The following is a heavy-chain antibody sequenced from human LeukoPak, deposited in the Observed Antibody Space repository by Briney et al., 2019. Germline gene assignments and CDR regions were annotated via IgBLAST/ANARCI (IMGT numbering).Heavy chain of an antibody. J-gene: IGHJ4*02. D-gene: IGHD3-10*01. CDR3: ARDESWVFDY. Sequence: EGSLRLSCAASGFTFSTYAVNWVRQAPGKGLEWVSAITGSGGATYYADSVKGRFTISRDNSKNTLYLQMSSLRAEDTAVYYCARDESWVFDYWGQGTLVTVSS. CDR1: GFTFSTYA. CDR2: ITGSGGAT. V-gene: IGHV3-23*01.